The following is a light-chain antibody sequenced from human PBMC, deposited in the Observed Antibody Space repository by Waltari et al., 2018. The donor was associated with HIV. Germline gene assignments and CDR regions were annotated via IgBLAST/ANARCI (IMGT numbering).Light chain of an antibody. Sequence: QSALTQPASVSGSPGQSITISCTGSSSDIGGYDYVPWYQQHPGKAPKLMIYEVSHRPSGISTRFSGSKSGNTASLTISGLQPEDEADYFCGSYTGSRTRVFGGGTKLTVL. CDR1: SSDIGGYDY. CDR3: GSYTGSRTRV. V-gene: IGLV2-14*01. J-gene: IGLJ2*01. CDR2: EVS.